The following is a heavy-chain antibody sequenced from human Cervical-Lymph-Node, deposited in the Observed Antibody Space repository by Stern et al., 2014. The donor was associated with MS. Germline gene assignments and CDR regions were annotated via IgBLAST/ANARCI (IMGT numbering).Heavy chain of an antibody. CDR2: ISYDGDNK. J-gene: IGHJ4*02. Sequence: VQLVESGGGVVQPGRSLRLSCAASGFTFDSYAMHWVRQTPGKGLEWVAVISYDGDNKYYADSVKGRFTISRDKSKNTPYLLMHSRRPEDTAVYYCARERFSSSSRLFDYWGQGALVTVTS. CDR1: GFTFDSYA. CDR3: ARERFSSSSRLFDY. D-gene: IGHD6-6*01. V-gene: IGHV3-30-3*01.